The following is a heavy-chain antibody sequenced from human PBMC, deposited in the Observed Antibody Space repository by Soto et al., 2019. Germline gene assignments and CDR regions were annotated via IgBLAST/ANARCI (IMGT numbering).Heavy chain of an antibody. CDR2: IFSNDEK. J-gene: IGHJ5*02. V-gene: IGHV2-26*01. D-gene: IGHD3-22*01. Sequence: QVTLKESGPVLVKPTETLTLTCTVSGFSLSNARMGVSWIRQPPGQALEWLAHIFSNDEKSYSTSLKSRLSISKDTSKSQVVLIMTNMDPVDTGTYYCARMTNYYDSSGYYYPRVWFDPWGQGTLVTVSS. CDR3: ARMTNYYDSSGYYYPRVWFDP. CDR1: GFSLSNARMG.